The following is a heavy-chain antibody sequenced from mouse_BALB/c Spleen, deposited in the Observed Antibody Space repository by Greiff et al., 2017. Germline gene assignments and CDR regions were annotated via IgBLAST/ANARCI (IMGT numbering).Heavy chain of an antibody. V-gene: IGHV3-6*02. CDR3: ARGEGGYYAY. D-gene: IGHD2-3*01. CDR1: GYSITSGYY. Sequence: EVQRVESGPGLVKPSQSLSLTCSVTGYSITSGYYWNWIRQFPGNKLEWMGYISYDGSNNYNPSLKNRISITRDTSKNQFFLKLNSVTTEDTATYYCARGEGGYYAYWGQGTTLTVSS. J-gene: IGHJ2*01. CDR2: ISYDGSN.